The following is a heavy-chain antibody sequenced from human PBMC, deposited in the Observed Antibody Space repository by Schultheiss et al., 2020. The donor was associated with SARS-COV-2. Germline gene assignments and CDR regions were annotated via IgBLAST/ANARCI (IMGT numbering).Heavy chain of an antibody. CDR1: GFTFSSYA. V-gene: IGHV3-30-3*01. CDR3: ARDRTRRYSSSCSDY. Sequence: GGSLRLSCAASGFTFSSYAMHWVRQAPGKGLEWVAVISYDGSNKYYADSVKGRFTISRDNSKNTLYLQMNSLRGEDTAVYYCARDRTRRYSSSCSDYWGQGTLVTVSS. CDR2: ISYDGSNK. J-gene: IGHJ4*02. D-gene: IGHD6-13*01.